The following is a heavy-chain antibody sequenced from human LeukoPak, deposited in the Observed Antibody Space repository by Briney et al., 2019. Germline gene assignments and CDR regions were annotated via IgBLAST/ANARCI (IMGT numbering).Heavy chain of an antibody. CDR3: AKVQEMDTILPPFHY. CDR2: ISGSGGTT. D-gene: IGHD5-24*01. V-gene: IGHV3-23*01. J-gene: IGHJ4*02. CDR1: GFIFSNYA. Sequence: QPGGSLRLSCAASGFIFSNYAMSWVRQALGKGLEWVSAISGSGGTTFYADSVKGRFTISRDNSKNTLYLQVNSLRAADTAIYYCAKVQEMDTILPPFHYWGQGTLVTVSS.